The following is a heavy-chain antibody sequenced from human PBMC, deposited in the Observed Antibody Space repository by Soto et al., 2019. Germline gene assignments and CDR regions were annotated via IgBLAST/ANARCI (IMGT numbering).Heavy chain of an antibody. Sequence: SETLSLTCAFSGGSISSGGYSLSWIRQPPGKGLECIGYIYHSGSTYCNPSLKSRVTISVDRSKNQFSLKLSSVTAADTAVYYCARGPPLGFWGQGTLVTVSS. CDR3: ARGPPLGF. CDR1: GGSISSGGYS. V-gene: IGHV4-30-2*01. J-gene: IGHJ4*02. CDR2: IYHSGST.